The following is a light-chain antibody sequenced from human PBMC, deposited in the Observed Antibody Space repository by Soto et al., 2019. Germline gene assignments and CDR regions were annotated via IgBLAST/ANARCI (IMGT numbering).Light chain of an antibody. J-gene: IGLJ1*01. CDR1: SSDVGGYNY. V-gene: IGLV2-14*01. CDR2: GVS. CDR3: SSYTSSSTPFYV. Sequence: QSALTQPASVSGSPGQSITISCTGTSSDVGGYNYVSWYQQHPGKAPKLMIYGVSNRPSGVSNRFSGSKSGNTASLTISGLQAEDEADYYCSSYTSSSTPFYVFGTGTKVTVL.